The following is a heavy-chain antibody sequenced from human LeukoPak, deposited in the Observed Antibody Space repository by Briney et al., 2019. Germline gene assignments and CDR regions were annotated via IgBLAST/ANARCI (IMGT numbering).Heavy chain of an antibody. CDR3: ARVNWVVDY. D-gene: IGHD1-1*01. CDR1: SYSISSGYH. Sequence: PSETLSLTCTVSSYSISSGYHWGWIRQPPGKGLEWIGNIYRSGITYYNPSLKSRVTMSVDTSKNHFSLKLSSVTAADTAIYYCARVNWVVDYWGQGTLVTVSS. V-gene: IGHV4-38-2*02. J-gene: IGHJ4*02. CDR2: IYRSGIT.